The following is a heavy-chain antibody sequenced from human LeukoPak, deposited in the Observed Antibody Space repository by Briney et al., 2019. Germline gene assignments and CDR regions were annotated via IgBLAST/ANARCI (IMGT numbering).Heavy chain of an antibody. Sequence: PGRSLRLSCTASGFTFGDYAMSWFRQAPGKGLEWVGFIKSKAYGGTTEYAASVKGRFTISRDDSKSIAYLQMNSLKTEDTAVYYCTRDDYSFEGPGRGCAFDIWGQGTMVTVSS. V-gene: IGHV3-49*03. CDR3: TRDDYSFEGPGRGCAFDI. CDR2: IKSKAYGGTT. J-gene: IGHJ3*02. CDR1: GFTFGDYA. D-gene: IGHD4-11*01.